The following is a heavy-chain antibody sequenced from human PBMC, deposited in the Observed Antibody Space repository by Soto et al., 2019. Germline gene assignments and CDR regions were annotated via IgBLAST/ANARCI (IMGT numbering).Heavy chain of an antibody. D-gene: IGHD3-3*01. CDR3: AIRTPVFGVVTMVGMSV. Sequence: QVQLVQSGAELKKPGSSVRVSCQASGGTFSSYSVNWVRQAPGQGLEWMRGNIPILPRADHAQRFQGRVTITADKATNTTYMKLSSLRSDDTAVHYCAIRTPVFGVVTMVGMSVWGQGTTVTVS. V-gene: IGHV1-69*14. J-gene: IGHJ6*01. CDR2: NIPILPRA. CDR1: GGTFSSYS.